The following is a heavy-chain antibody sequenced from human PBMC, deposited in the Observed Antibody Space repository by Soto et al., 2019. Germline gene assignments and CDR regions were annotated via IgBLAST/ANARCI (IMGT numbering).Heavy chain of an antibody. V-gene: IGHV3-33*01. D-gene: IGHD2-15*01. CDR2: IWDDGSNK. CDR3: ARDSRVVVAAIAGYYYYYMDV. J-gene: IGHJ6*03. CDR1: GFTFSSYG. Sequence: QVQLLESGGGVVQPGRSLRLSCAASGFTFSSYGMHWVRQAPGKGLEWVAVIWDDGSNKYYADSVKGRFTISRDNSKNKLSLKMNSLRAEDTAVYYSARDSRVVVAAIAGYYYYYMDVWGKGTTVTVSS.